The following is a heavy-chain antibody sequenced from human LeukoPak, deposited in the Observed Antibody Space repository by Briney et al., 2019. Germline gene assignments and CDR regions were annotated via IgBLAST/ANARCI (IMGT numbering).Heavy chain of an antibody. CDR3: ARLVGARISWRFDY. J-gene: IGHJ4*02. CDR1: GYSFTTYW. Sequence: GESLKISCEGSGYSFTTYWIGWVRQMPGKGLEWMGIIYPGDSDTRYSPSFQGQVTISADKSISTAYLQWNSLKASDTAMYYCARLVGARISWRFDYWGQGTLVTVSS. CDR2: IYPGDSDT. V-gene: IGHV5-51*01. D-gene: IGHD1-1*01.